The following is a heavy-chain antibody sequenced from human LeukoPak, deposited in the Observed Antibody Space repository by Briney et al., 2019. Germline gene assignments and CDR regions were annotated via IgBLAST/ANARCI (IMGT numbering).Heavy chain of an antibody. Sequence: GGSLRLSCAASGFTFSGSSMSWVRQASGKGLEWVGRIRSKANSFATTYSASVKGRFTISRDDSKNTAYLQMNSLRAEDTAVYYCAKAGAVVVVVAKFFDYWGQGTLVTVSS. J-gene: IGHJ4*02. V-gene: IGHV3-73*01. CDR1: GFTFSGSS. CDR3: AKAGAVVVVVAKFFDY. CDR2: IRSKANSFAT. D-gene: IGHD2-15*01.